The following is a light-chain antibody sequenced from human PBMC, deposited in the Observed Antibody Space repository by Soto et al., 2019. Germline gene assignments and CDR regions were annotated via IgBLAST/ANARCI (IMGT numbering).Light chain of an antibody. V-gene: IGKV1-5*03. J-gene: IGKJ2*01. CDR3: QEYNRYSYT. CDR2: KAS. Sequence: DIQMTQSPSTLSASVGDRVTITCRASQSISNWLAWYQQKPGKAPKLLIYKASSLESGVPSRFSGSGSGTAFTLTISSLQPDDFATYYCQEYNRYSYTFGQGTKLEIK. CDR1: QSISNW.